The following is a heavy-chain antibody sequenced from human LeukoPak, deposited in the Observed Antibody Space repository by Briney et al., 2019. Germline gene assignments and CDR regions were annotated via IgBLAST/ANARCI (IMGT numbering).Heavy chain of an antibody. J-gene: IGHJ1*01. Sequence: ASVKVSCKASGYTFTGYYMHWVRQAPGQGLEWMGWINPNSGGTNYAQKFQGRVTMTRDTSISTAYMELSRLRSDDTAVYYCARTLPLKYCSCTSCYTRSFQHWGQGTLVTVSS. CDR1: GYTFTGYY. CDR3: ARTLPLKYCSCTSCYTRSFQH. CDR2: INPNSGGT. D-gene: IGHD2-2*02. V-gene: IGHV1-2*02.